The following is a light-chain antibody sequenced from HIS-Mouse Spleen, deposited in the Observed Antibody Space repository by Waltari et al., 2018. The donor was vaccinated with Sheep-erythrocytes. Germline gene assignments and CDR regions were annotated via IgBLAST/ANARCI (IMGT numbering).Light chain of an antibody. CDR2: DVS. V-gene: IGLV2-11*01. J-gene: IGLJ3*02. CDR3: CSYAGSSTPWV. CDR1: SSDVGGYNY. Sequence: QSALTQPRSVSGSPGQSVTISCTGTSSDVGGYNYVSWYQQHPGKAPKLMIYDVSKRPSGVPYRLSGFKSGNTASLTISGLQAEDEADYYCCSYAGSSTPWVFGGGTKLTVL.